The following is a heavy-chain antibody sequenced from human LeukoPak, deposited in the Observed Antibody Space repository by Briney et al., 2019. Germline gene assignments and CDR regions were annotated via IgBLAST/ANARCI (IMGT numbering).Heavy chain of an antibody. J-gene: IGHJ4*02. CDR1: GYSISNGYY. Sequence: SETLSLTCVVSGYSISNGYYWGWIRQPPGKGLEFIGKIYHSGSTYYNPSLKSRVTISADTSNNQFSLKLSSVTAADTAVYYCARKNDYGDYRSFDYWGQGTLVTVSS. V-gene: IGHV4-38-2*01. D-gene: IGHD4-17*01. CDR3: ARKNDYGDYRSFDY. CDR2: IYHSGST.